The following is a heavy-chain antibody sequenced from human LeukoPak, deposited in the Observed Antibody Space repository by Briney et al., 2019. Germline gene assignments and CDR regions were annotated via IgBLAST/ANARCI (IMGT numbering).Heavy chain of an antibody. J-gene: IGHJ4*02. V-gene: IGHV1-24*01. CDR2: FDPEDAET. CDR3: VTGPTTEITIPTQNFFDF. CDR1: GDTLTELT. Sequence: AASVKVSCKLSGDTLTELTMHWVRQTPGKGLEWMGGFDPEDAETIYAEKFQGRVTMTEDTSTDTAYMELRSLRSEDTAVYYCVTGPTTEITIPTQNFFDFWGQGTLVTVSS. D-gene: IGHD1-20*01.